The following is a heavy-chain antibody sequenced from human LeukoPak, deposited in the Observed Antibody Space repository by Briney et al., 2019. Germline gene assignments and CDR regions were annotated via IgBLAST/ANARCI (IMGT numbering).Heavy chain of an antibody. Sequence: PGGSLRLSCAASGFTFSSYAMHWVRQAPGKGLEWVAVISYDGSNKYYADSVKGRFTISRDNSKNTLYLQMNSLRAEDTAVYYCARGSSSWYRGYFDYWGQGTLVTVSS. V-gene: IGHV3-30*04. CDR2: ISYDGSNK. D-gene: IGHD6-13*01. CDR3: ARGSSSWYRGYFDY. CDR1: GFTFSSYA. J-gene: IGHJ4*02.